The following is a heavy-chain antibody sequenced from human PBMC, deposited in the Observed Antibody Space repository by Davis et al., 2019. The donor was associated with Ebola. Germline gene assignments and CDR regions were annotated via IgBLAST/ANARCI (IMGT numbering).Heavy chain of an antibody. CDR2: MHYSGST. D-gene: IGHD2-21*02. CDR3: ARREWPSKCGGDCGGHDY. CDR1: GGSISGSTYY. Sequence: PSETLSLTCTVSGGSISGSTYYWAWIRQPPGKGLEWIASMHYSGSTYYNPSLKSRVTISVDTSKNQFSLKLNSVTAADTAVYYCARREWPSKCGGDCGGHDYWGQGTLVSVSS. J-gene: IGHJ4*02. V-gene: IGHV4-39*01.